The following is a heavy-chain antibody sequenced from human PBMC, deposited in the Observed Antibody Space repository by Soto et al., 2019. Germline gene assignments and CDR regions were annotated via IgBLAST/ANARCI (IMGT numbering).Heavy chain of an antibody. CDR2: ISWDGYGT. Sequence: GGSLRLSCAASGFTFDDYTMHWVRQAPGKGLEWVSLISWDGYGTYYADSVRGRFTISRDNSKNSLYLQMNSLRTEDTALYYCAKDPSDYEYYFDYWGQGTLVTVSS. CDR1: GFTFDDYT. V-gene: IGHV3-43*01. D-gene: IGHD5-12*01. J-gene: IGHJ4*02. CDR3: AKDPSDYEYYFDY.